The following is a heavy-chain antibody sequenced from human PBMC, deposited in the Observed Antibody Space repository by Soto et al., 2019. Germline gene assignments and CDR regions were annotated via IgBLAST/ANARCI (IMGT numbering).Heavy chain of an antibody. CDR2: IKGDGSGK. Sequence: EVQLVESGGGLVQPGGSLRLSCAASGFTFGNYWMTWVRQAPGKGLEWVANIKGDGSGKSYLDSVRGRFTVSRDNAENSLFLQMNILRAEDTALYYCARDVSPGSSGYYFDDFDIWGQGTMVTGS. J-gene: IGHJ3*02. CDR3: ARDVSPGSSGYYFDDFDI. D-gene: IGHD6-25*01. V-gene: IGHV3-7*05. CDR1: GFTFGNYW.